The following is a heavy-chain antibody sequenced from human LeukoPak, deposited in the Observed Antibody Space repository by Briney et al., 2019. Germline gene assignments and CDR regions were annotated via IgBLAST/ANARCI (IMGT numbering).Heavy chain of an antibody. V-gene: IGHV4-39*07. Sequence: SETLSLTCTVSGGSISSSSYYWGWIRQPPGKGLEWIGSIYYSGSTYYNPSLKSRFTISVDTSKNQFSLKLSSVTAADTAVYYCARDRGIVVVITPNWFDPWGQGTLVTVSS. CDR3: ARDRGIVVVITPNWFDP. D-gene: IGHD3-22*01. J-gene: IGHJ5*02. CDR1: GGSISSSSYY. CDR2: IYYSGST.